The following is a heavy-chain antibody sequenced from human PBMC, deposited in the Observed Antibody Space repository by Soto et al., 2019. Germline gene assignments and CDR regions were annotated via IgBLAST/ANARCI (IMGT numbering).Heavy chain of an antibody. D-gene: IGHD4-17*01. J-gene: IGHJ4*02. Sequence: ASVKVSCKASGYTFTSYGISWVRQAPGQGLEWMGWISAYNGDTNYAQKLQDRVTMTTDTSTSTAYMELRSLRSDDTAVYYCARESTPNSPVTTCGGYWGQGTLVTVYS. V-gene: IGHV1-18*01. CDR3: ARESTPNSPVTTCGGY. CDR1: GYTFTSYG. CDR2: ISAYNGDT.